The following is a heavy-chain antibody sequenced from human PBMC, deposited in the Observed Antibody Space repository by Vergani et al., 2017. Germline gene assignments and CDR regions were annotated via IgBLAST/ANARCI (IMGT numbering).Heavy chain of an antibody. D-gene: IGHD4-11*01. J-gene: IGHJ6*03. CDR3: ARVNTETDGHLYYYYYMDV. CDR1: GGSFTSYH. V-gene: IGHV4-34*12. Sequence: QVQLQQWGGGLLKPSETLSLTCVVNGGSFTSYHWTWIRQSPGEGLEWVGDIVHTGRPDYNPSLKSRLTMSVDKSRKQFSLTPNSVTATATAIYFCARVNTETDGHLYYYYYMDVWGQGTAVTVS. CDR2: IVHTGRP.